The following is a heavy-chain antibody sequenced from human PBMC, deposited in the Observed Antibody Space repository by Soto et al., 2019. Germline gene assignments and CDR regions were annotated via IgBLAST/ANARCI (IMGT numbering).Heavy chain of an antibody. CDR1: GITFTNYA. J-gene: IGHJ4*02. V-gene: IGHV3-23*01. Sequence: EVQLLESGGGLAQPGGSLRLSCAVSGITFTNYAMGWVRQAPGKGLEWVSGISGNVGSTTHYAGSVKGRFTISRDNSKNILFLQMNSLRAEDTAVYYCAKHRGFVAGPFDSWGQGTLVIVSS. D-gene: IGHD6-19*01. CDR3: AKHRGFVAGPFDS. CDR2: ISGNVGSTT.